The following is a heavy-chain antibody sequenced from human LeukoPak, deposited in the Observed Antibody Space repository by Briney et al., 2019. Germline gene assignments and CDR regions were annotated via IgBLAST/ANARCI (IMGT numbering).Heavy chain of an antibody. J-gene: IGHJ4*02. Sequence: GGSLRLSCAASGFTFSSYAMSWVRQAPGKGLEWVSAISGSGGSTYYADSVKGRFTISRDNSKNTLYLQMNSLRAKDTAVYYCARAMSTFGGVRNYFDSWGQGTLVTVSS. V-gene: IGHV3-23*01. CDR1: GFTFSSYA. CDR3: ARAMSTFGGVRNYFDS. CDR2: ISGSGGST. D-gene: IGHD3-16*01.